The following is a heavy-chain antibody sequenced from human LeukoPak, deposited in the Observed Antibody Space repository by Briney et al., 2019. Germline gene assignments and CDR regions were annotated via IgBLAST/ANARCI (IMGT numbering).Heavy chain of an antibody. D-gene: IGHD6-13*01. V-gene: IGHV4-34*01. CDR3: ARHAGGIAAAGTRPFDY. CDR2: ISYSGST. J-gene: IGHJ4*02. CDR1: GGSFSGYY. Sequence: PSETLSLTCAVYGGSFSGYYWSWIRQPPGKGLEWIGSISYSGSTYYSPSLKSRVTMSVDTSKNQFSLKLSSVTAADTAVYYCARHAGGIAAAGTRPFDYWGQGTLVTVSS.